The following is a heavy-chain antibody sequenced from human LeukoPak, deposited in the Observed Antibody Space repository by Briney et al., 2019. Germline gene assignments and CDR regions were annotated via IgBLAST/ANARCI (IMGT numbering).Heavy chain of an antibody. V-gene: IGHV3-30*04. CDR1: GFTFSTYA. J-gene: IGHJ4*02. Sequence: GRSLRLSCADSGFTFSTYAMHWVRQAPGKGLEWVAVMSNDGRNEYYADSVKGRFTISRDNSKNTLYLQMNSLRAEDTAVYYCAKGADCGGDCFRLTFHYWGQGTLVTVSS. CDR3: AKGADCGGDCFRLTFHY. D-gene: IGHD2-21*02. CDR2: MSNDGRNE.